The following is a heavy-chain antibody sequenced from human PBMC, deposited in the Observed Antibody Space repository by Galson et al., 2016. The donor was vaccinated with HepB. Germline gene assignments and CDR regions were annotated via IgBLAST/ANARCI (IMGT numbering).Heavy chain of an antibody. CDR1: GGSISSSSYY. J-gene: IGHJ5*02. CDR3: ARHSSGYYYGSFDP. D-gene: IGHD3-22*01. CDR2: IYYSGST. Sequence: SETLSLTCIVSGGSISSSSYYWGWIRQPPGKGLEWIGSIYYSGSTYYNPSLKSRVTISFDTSKTQFSLKLNSVTAADTAVYYCARHSSGYYYGSFDPWGQGTLVTVSS. V-gene: IGHV4-39*01.